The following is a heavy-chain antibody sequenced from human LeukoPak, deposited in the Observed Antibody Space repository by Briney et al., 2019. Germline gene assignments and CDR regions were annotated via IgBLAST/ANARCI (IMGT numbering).Heavy chain of an antibody. CDR2: INPNDGDT. V-gene: IGHV1-2*02. J-gene: IGHJ4*02. Sequence: ASVKVSCKASGYTVTDYYMHWVRQAPGQGFEWMGWINPNDGDTNYAQKFQGRVTMTRDTSISTAHMEVSRLRSDDTAVYYCARANFLYCSSTTCLFDYWGQGTLVTVSS. CDR1: GYTVTDYY. D-gene: IGHD2-2*01. CDR3: ARANFLYCSSTTCLFDY.